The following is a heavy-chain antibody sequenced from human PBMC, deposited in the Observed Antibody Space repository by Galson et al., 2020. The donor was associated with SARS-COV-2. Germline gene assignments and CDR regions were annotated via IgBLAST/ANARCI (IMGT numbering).Heavy chain of an antibody. J-gene: IGHJ3*02. Sequence: KIGESLKISCAAYGFTFSDYYMSWIRQAPGKGLEWVSYISGSGSTIYYADSVKGRFTISRDNAKKSLYLQMNSLRAEDTAVYYCARTFGGVPNAFDIWGQGTMVTVSS. CDR2: ISGSGSTI. D-gene: IGHD3-16*01. CDR3: ARTFGGVPNAFDI. CDR1: GFTFSDYY. V-gene: IGHV3-11*01.